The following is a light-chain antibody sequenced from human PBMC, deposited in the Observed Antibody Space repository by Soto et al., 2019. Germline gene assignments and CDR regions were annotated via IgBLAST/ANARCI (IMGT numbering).Light chain of an antibody. CDR3: GTLDSRLRIFV. V-gene: IGLV1-51*02. CDR2: QTD. J-gene: IGLJ1*01. CDR1: SPNIGNNY. Sequence: SVLRPPTPVASTPGQKVTMSCHRRSPNIGNNYVSWHQQLPGTAPNLLIYQTDKRPSGIPDRFSGSKSGTSATLGITGLQTGDEADYYCGTLDSRLRIFVFGTGTKVTV.